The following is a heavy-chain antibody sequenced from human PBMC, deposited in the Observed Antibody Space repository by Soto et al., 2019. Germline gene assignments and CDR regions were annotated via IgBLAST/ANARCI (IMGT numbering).Heavy chain of an antibody. CDR3: ARQGNSPDY. V-gene: IGHV3-48*01. D-gene: IGHD4-4*01. J-gene: IGHJ4*02. CDR2: ISSSSSSI. CDR1: GFTFSSYS. Sequence: EVQLVESGGGLVQPGGSLRLSCAASGFTFSSYSMSWVRQAPGKGLEYISYISSSSSSIYYVESVRGRFTVSRSNAKNPLSLHMHSLRAEEPAVYFCARQGNSPDYWGQGTLVTVSS.